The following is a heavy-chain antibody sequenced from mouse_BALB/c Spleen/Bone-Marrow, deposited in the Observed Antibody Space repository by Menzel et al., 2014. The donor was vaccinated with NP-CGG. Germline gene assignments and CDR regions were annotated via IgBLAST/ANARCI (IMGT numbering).Heavy chain of an antibody. Sequence: DVQLQESGAELVKPGASVKLSCTASGFNIKDTYMHWVKQRPEQGLEWIGRIDPANGNTKYDPKFQGKATITADTSSNTAYLQLSSLTSEDTAVYYCARNGNYGARFAYWGQGTLVTVSA. CDR3: ARNGNYGARFAY. D-gene: IGHD2-1*01. CDR1: GFNIKDTY. J-gene: IGHJ3*01. V-gene: IGHV14-3*02. CDR2: IDPANGNT.